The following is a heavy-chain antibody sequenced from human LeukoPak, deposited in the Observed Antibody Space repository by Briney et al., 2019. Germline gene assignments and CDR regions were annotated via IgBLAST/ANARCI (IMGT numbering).Heavy chain of an antibody. J-gene: IGHJ4*02. CDR2: IYDSGST. CDR1: GGSIGSSY. CDR3: ARAIGYRGNSYFDY. D-gene: IGHD4-23*01. V-gene: IGHV4-59*01. Sequence: SETLSLTCTVSGGSIGSSYWSWIRQPPGEGLEWIGYIYDSGSTKYNPSLKSRVTISLDTSKSQSSLKLSSATAADTAVYYCARAIGYRGNSYFDYWGQGVLVTVSS.